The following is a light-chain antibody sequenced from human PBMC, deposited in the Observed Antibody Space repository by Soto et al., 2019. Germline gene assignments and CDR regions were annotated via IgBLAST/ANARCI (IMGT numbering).Light chain of an antibody. J-gene: IGLJ1*01. V-gene: IGLV2-11*01. CDR3: CSYAGSFNYV. CDR1: SSDVGGYYF. Sequence: QSVLTQPRSVSGSPGQSVTISCTGTSSDVGGYYFVSWYQQHPGKAPKLMIYDVTRRPSGVPDRFSGSKSGNTASLTISGLQAEDEAECYCCSYAGSFNYVFGTGTKLTVL. CDR2: DVT.